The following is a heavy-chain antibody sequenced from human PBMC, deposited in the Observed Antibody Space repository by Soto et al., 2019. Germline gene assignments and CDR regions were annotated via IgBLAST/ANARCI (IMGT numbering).Heavy chain of an antibody. D-gene: IGHD3-10*01. Sequence: QVQLVQSGAEVKKPGSSVKVSCKTSGVSFNNNGIGWVRQAPGHGLEWMGGVSPPFRTSNYARKFQGRNSITADASTGTVNMELSRLTSDDTAQYYCTRVLYYGSGSYSPYGMDVWGQGTTVTVSS. V-gene: IGHV1-69*01. CDR3: TRVLYYGSGSYSPYGMDV. J-gene: IGHJ6*02. CDR1: GVSFNNNG. CDR2: VSPPFRTS.